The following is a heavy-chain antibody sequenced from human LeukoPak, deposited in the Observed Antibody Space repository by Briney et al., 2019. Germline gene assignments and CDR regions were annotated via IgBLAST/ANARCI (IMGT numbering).Heavy chain of an antibody. CDR3: ARANYHDSSGYYHDAFDI. CDR1: GGTFIRYA. CDR2: IIPIFGTS. J-gene: IGHJ3*02. D-gene: IGHD3-22*01. Sequence: AAVKVSCKASGGTFIRYAIGWVRQAPGQGLEWMGGIIPIFGTSNYAQNFQGRVTITADEYTSTAYMELSSVRDEDTAVYYCARANYHDSSGYYHDAFDIWGQGTMVTVSS. V-gene: IGHV1-69*13.